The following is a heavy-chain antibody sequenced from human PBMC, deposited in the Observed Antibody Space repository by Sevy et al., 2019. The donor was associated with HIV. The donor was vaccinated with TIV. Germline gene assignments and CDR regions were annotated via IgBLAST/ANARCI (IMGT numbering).Heavy chain of an antibody. CDR2: IRSKAYGGTT. D-gene: IGHD6-13*01. J-gene: IGHJ4*02. CDR1: GFTFGDYA. Sequence: GGSLRLSCTASGFTFGDYATSWFRQAPGKGLEWVGFIRSKAYGGTTEYAASVKGRFTISRDDSKSIAYLQMNSLKTEDTAVYYCTREGKSPSFDYWGQGTLVTVSS. V-gene: IGHV3-49*03. CDR3: TREGKSPSFDY.